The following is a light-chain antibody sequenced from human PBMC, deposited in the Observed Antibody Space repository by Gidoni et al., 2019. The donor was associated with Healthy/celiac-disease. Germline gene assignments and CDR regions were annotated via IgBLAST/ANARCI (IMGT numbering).Light chain of an antibody. CDR2: AAS. CDR1: QSISSY. Sequence: DIQMTQSPSSLSASVGDRVTITCRASQSISSYLNWYQQKPGKAPKLLIYAASSLQSGVPPRFSGSGSGTNFTLTISSLQPEDFATYYCQQSYSTPQGFTFGPGTKVDIK. V-gene: IGKV1-39*01. CDR3: QQSYSTPQGFT. J-gene: IGKJ3*01.